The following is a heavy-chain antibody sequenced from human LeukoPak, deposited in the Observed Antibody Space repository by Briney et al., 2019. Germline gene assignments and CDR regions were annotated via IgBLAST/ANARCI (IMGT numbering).Heavy chain of an antibody. CDR2: IYYSGST. Sequence: SETLSLTCNVSGGSISSTSYYWGWIRQPPGKGLEWIGTIYYSGSTNYNPSLKSRVTISVDTSKNQFSLKLSSVTAADTAVYYCASGSGSLDYWGQGTLVTVSS. CDR3: ASGSGSLDY. D-gene: IGHD3-10*01. V-gene: IGHV4-39*07. J-gene: IGHJ4*02. CDR1: GGSISSTSYY.